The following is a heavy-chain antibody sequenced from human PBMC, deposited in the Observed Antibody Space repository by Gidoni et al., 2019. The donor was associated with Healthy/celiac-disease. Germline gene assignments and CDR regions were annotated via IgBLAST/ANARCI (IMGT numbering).Heavy chain of an antibody. CDR2: IWYDGSNK. CDR1: GFTFSSYG. V-gene: IGHV3-33*01. J-gene: IGHJ4*02. CDR3: ARDPTETPFDY. Sequence: QVQLVESGGGVVQPGRSLRLSCAASGFTFSSYGMHWVRQAPGKGLEWVAVIWYDGSNKYYADSVKGRFTISRDNSKNTLYLQMNSLRAEDTAVYYCARDPTETPFDYWGQGTLVTVSS.